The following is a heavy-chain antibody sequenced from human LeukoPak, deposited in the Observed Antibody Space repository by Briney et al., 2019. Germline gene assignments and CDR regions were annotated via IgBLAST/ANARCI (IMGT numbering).Heavy chain of an antibody. J-gene: IGHJ4*02. D-gene: IGHD1/OR15-1a*01. CDR1: EYSFTNYC. Sequence: GESLTISSKGSEYSFTNYCIGWVRQIPGKRLECNAIIYPAHSHTRHTPSFQGQVTISADKSISTAYLQWRSLKASGTAMYSCVTHAEQSLSAPCGYWGQGTLVTVSP. CDR2: IYPAHSHT. V-gene: IGHV5-51*01. CDR3: VTHAEQSLSAPCGY.